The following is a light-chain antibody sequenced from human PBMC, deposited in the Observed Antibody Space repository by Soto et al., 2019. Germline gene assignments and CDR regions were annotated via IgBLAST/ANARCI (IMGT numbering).Light chain of an antibody. J-gene: IGKJ4*01. V-gene: IGKV3-20*01. CDR3: QQYTSSQLT. CDR1: QSVRSSF. Sequence: ILMPHSQSTLPVSPLSRATLSFKSSQSVRSSFLAWYQQKPGQAPRLLIYDASNRATGIPARFSGSGSGTDFTLTISRLEPEDFAVYYCQQYTSSQLTFGGGTKVDIK. CDR2: DAS.